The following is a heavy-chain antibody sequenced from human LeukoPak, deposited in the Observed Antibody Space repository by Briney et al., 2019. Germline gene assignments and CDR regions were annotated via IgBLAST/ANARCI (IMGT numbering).Heavy chain of an antibody. CDR2: IWYDGSNK. V-gene: IGHV3-33*06. Sequence: GGSLRLSCAASGFTFSSYGMHWVRQAPGKGLEWEAVIWYDGSNKYYADSVKGRFTISRDNSKNTLYLQMNSLRAEDTAVYYCAKDGYSSGWYSGWFDPWGQGTLLTVSS. J-gene: IGHJ5*02. CDR1: GFTFSSYG. CDR3: AKDGYSSGWYSGWFDP. D-gene: IGHD6-19*01.